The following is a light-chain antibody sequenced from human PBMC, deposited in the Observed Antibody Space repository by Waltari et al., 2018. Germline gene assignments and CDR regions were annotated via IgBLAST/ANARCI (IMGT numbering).Light chain of an antibody. V-gene: IGLV2-11*01. CDR3: CSYAATYTLL. CDR1: SSDVGDFKY. CDR2: DVS. J-gene: IGLJ3*02. Sequence: SALTQPRSVSGSPGQSVTISCTGTSSDVGDFKYVSWYQQHPGRAPKLMIYDVSKRPSGVPDRFSGSKSDNTASLTISGLQAEDEADYYCCSYAATYTLLFGGGTKLTVL.